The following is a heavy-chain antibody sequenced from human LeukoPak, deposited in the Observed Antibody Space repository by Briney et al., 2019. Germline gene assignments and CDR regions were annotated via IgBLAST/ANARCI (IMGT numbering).Heavy chain of an antibody. V-gene: IGHV1-2*02. CDR3: ARAIGNYDFWSGYYYYMDV. Sequence: ASVKVSCKASGYTFTGYYMHWVRQAPGQGLEWMGWINPNSGGTNYAQKFKGRVTMTRDTSISTAYMELSRLRSDDTAVYYCARAIGNYDFWSGYYYYMDVWGKGTTVTVSS. CDR1: GYTFTGYY. J-gene: IGHJ6*03. D-gene: IGHD3-3*01. CDR2: INPNSGGT.